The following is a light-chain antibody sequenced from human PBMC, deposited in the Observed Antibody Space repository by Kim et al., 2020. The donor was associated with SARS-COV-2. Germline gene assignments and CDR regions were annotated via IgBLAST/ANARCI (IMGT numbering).Light chain of an antibody. Sequence: SPGEVATLSCRASQTLTSSYLAWYQQRPGQPPRLLIHDASTRATGIPDRFSGSGSGTDFTLTISRLEPEDSAIYFCQQYGGSPPYTFGRGTKLEI. CDR3: QQYGGSPPYT. J-gene: IGKJ2*01. CDR2: DAS. V-gene: IGKV3-20*01. CDR1: QTLTSSY.